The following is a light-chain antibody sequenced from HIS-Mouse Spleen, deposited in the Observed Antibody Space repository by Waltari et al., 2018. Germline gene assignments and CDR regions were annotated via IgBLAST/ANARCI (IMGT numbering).Light chain of an antibody. V-gene: IGLV2-23*01. J-gene: IGLJ3*02. CDR2: EGS. CDR3: CSYAGSSTWV. CDR1: SSDVGSYNL. Sequence: QSALTQPASVSGSPGQSITISCTGTSSDVGSYNLVSWYQQHPGKAPTLMILEGSKRPSGVSNRFSGSKSGNTASLTISGLQAEDEADYYCCSYAGSSTWVFGGGTKLTVL.